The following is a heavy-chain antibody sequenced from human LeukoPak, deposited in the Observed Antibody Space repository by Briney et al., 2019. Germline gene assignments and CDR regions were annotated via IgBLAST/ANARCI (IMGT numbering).Heavy chain of an antibody. Sequence: GGSLRLSCAASGFTFSSYAMSWVRQAPGKGLEWASAISGSGGSTYYADSVKGRFTISRDNSKNTLYLQMNSLRAEDTAVYYCAKLWVMITFGGVIDIEAPGSSGDCWGQGTLVTVSS. D-gene: IGHD3-16*02. V-gene: IGHV3-23*01. CDR2: ISGSGGST. CDR3: AKLWVMITFGGVIDIEAPGSSGDC. J-gene: IGHJ4*02. CDR1: GFTFSSYA.